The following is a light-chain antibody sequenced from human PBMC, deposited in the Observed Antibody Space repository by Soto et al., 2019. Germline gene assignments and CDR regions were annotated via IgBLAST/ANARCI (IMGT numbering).Light chain of an antibody. Sequence: EIVLTQSPGTLSLSPGERATLSCRASQSVSSSYLAWYQQKPGQAPTLLIYGASSRDTGIPDRFSGSGSGTDFTLTISSLEPEDFAVYYCQQYGSSPPLTFGQGTRLEIK. CDR3: QQYGSSPPLT. CDR1: QSVSSSY. J-gene: IGKJ5*01. V-gene: IGKV3-20*01. CDR2: GAS.